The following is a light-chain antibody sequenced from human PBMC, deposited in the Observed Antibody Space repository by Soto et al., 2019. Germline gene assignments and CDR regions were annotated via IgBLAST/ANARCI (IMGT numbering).Light chain of an antibody. CDR1: SSDVGGYNY. J-gene: IGLJ2*01. V-gene: IGLV2-14*01. Sequence: QSALTQPASVSGSPGQSITISCTGTSSDVGGYNYVSWYQQHAGKAPKLMIYDVSNRPSGVSNRFSGSKSGNTASLTISGLQAEDEADYYCSSYTRPPVVFGGGTKLTVL. CDR2: DVS. CDR3: SSYTRPPVV.